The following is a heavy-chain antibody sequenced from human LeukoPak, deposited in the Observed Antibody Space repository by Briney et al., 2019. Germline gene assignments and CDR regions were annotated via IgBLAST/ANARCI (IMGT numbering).Heavy chain of an antibody. J-gene: IGHJ4*02. CDR3: ARNSKAGRGDY. CDR1: GGSFSGYY. V-gene: IGHV4-34*01. CDR2: INHSGST. D-gene: IGHD5-24*01. Sequence: SETLSLTCAVYGGSFSGYYWSWIRQPPGKGLEWIGEINHSGSTNYNPSLKSRVTISVDTSKNQFSLKLSSVTAADTAVYYCARNSKAGRGDYWGQGTLVTVSS.